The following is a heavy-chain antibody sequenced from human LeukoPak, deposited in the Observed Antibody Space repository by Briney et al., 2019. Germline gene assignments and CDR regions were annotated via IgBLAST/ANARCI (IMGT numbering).Heavy chain of an antibody. CDR3: ASRGAFDL. V-gene: IGHV3-48*03. CDR2: ISGNGSTH. Sequence: AGGSLRLSCTASGFTFSSYEMNWVRQAPRKGLEWVSYISGNGSTHYYADSVKGRFTASRDNAKNSLFLQMNSLRAEDTAIYYCASRGAFDLWGQGTMVTVSS. D-gene: IGHD3-10*01. CDR1: GFTFSSYE. J-gene: IGHJ3*01.